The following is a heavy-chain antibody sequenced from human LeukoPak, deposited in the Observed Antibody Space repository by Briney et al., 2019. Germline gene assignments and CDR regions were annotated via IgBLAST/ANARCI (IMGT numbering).Heavy chain of an antibody. Sequence: SETLSLTCAVYGGSFSGYYWSWIRQPPGKGLEWIGEINHSGSTNYNPSLKSRVTISVDTSKNQFSLKLSSVTAADTAVYYCARFFGRRVWGVGPRPDRRPDYYYYYMDVWGKGPRSPSP. D-gene: IGHD3-16*01. CDR2: INHSGST. J-gene: IGHJ6*03. V-gene: IGHV4-34*01. CDR3: ARFFGRRVWGVGPRPDRRPDYYYYYMDV. CDR1: GGSFSGYY.